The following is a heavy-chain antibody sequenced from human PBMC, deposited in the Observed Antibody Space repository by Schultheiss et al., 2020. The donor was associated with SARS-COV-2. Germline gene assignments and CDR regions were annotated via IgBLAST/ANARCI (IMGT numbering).Heavy chain of an antibody. CDR1: GGSITTYY. D-gene: IGHD2/OR15-2a*01. V-gene: IGHV4-34*01. Sequence: SETLSLTCTVSGGSITTYYWSWIRQSAEKGLEWIGEINHSGSTNYNPSLKSRVTISVDTSKNQFSLKLSSVTAADTAVYYCARGGRWYYYNWFDPWGQGTLVTVSS. CDR3: ARGGRWYYYNWFDP. CDR2: INHSGST. J-gene: IGHJ5*02.